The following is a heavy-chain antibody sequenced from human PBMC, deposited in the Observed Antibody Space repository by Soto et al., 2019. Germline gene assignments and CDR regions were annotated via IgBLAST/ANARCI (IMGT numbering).Heavy chain of an antibody. CDR3: ARVWGGAFAF. V-gene: IGHV4-59*01. Sequence: SETLSLTCSVSGSSISSYYWSWIRQPPGKGLEWIGYIYYSGSTNYNPSLKSRVTISVDTSKNQFSLKLSSVTAADTAVYYCARVWGGAFAFWGQGTMVTVSS. J-gene: IGHJ3*01. CDR2: IYYSGST. CDR1: GSSISSYY. D-gene: IGHD3-10*01.